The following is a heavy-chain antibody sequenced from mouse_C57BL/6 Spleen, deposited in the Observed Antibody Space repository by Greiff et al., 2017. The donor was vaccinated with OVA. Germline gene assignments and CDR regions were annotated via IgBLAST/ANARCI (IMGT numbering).Heavy chain of an antibody. CDR3: ARLGYYYGSHYFDY. J-gene: IGHJ2*01. V-gene: IGHV5-6*01. Sequence: EVHLVESGGDLVKPGGSLKLSCAASGFTFSSYGMSWVRQTPDKRLEWVATISSGGSYTYYPDSVKGRFTISRDNAKNTLYLQMSSLKSEDTAMYYCARLGYYYGSHYFDYWGQGTTLTVSS. D-gene: IGHD1-1*01. CDR2: ISSGGSYT. CDR1: GFTFSSYG.